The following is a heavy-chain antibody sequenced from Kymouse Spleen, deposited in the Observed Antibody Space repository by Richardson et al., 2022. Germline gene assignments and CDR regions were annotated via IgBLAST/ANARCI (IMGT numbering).Heavy chain of an antibody. CDR3: ARHYSSGWYDY. Sequence: QLQLQESGPGLVKPSETLSLTCTVSGGSISSSSYYWGWIRQPPGKGLEWIGSIYYSGSTYYNPSLKSRVTISVDTSKNQFSLKLSSVTAADTAVYYCARHYSSGWYDYWGQGTLVTVSS. CDR2: IYYSGST. D-gene: IGHD6-19*01. CDR1: GGSISSSSYY. V-gene: IGHV4-39*01. J-gene: IGHJ4*02.